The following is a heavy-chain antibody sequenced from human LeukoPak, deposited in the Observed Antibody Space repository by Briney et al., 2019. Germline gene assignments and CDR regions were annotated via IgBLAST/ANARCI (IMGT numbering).Heavy chain of an antibody. CDR3: ARDLPDSGTIDY. D-gene: IGHD5-12*01. Sequence: SETLSLTCTVSGGSISSYYWSWIRQPAGKGLEWIGRICTSGSTNYNPSLKSRVTMSVDTPKNQFSLKLSSVTAADTAVYYCARDLPDSGTIDYWGQGTLVTVSS. CDR2: ICTSGST. CDR1: GGSISSYY. J-gene: IGHJ4*02. V-gene: IGHV4-4*07.